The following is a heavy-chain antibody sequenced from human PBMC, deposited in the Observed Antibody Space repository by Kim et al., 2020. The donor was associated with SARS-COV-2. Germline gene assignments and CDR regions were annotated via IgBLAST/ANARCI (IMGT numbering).Heavy chain of an antibody. J-gene: IGHJ6*02. V-gene: IGHV1-69*13. CDR2: IIPIFGTA. CDR3: ARGTAYGYVGYYYYYGMDA. CDR1: GGTFSSYA. D-gene: IGHD5-18*01. Sequence: SVKVSCKASGGTFSSYAISWVRQAPGQGLEWMGGIIPIFGTANYAQKFQGRVTITADESTSTAYMELSSLRSEDTAVYYCARGTAYGYVGYYYYYGMDAWGQGTTVTVSS.